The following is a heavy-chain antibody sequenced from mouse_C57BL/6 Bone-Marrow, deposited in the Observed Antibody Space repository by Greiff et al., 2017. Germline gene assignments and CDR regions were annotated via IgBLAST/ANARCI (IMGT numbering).Heavy chain of an antibody. CDR1: GYTFTSYW. J-gene: IGHJ3*01. V-gene: IGHV1-50*01. Sequence: QVQLQQPGAELVKPGASVKLSCKASGYTFTSYWMQWVKQRPGQGLEWIGEIDPSDSYTNYNQKFKGKATLTVDTSSSTAYMQLSSLTSEDSAVYYCARSDGDDEEVFAYWGQGTLVTVSA. CDR3: ARSDGDDEEVFAY. D-gene: IGHD2-2*01. CDR2: IDPSDSYT.